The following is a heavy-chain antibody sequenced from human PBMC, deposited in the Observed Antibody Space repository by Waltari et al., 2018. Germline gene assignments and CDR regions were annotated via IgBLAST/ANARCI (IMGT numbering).Heavy chain of an antibody. J-gene: IGHJ4*02. V-gene: IGHV4-59*01. CDR1: GGSISSYY. Sequence: QVQLQESGPGLVKPSETLSLTCTVSGGSISSYYWSWLRQPPGKGLEWIGYLYYSGRTNCNPSLKSRVTTSVDTSKNQFSLKLSSVTAADTAVYYCARGANYYASSGYRVWGQGTLVTVSS. CDR2: LYYSGRT. D-gene: IGHD3-22*01. CDR3: ARGANYYASSGYRV.